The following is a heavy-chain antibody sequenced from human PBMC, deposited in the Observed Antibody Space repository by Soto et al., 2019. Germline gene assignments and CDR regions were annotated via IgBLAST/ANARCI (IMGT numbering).Heavy chain of an antibody. D-gene: IGHD6-19*01. CDR2: IYYSGST. J-gene: IGHJ4*02. V-gene: IGHV4-39*01. CDR3: ANGGIAVTRGSYYFDY. CDR1: GGSISSSSYY. Sequence: QLQLQESGPGLVKPSETLSLTCTVSGGSISSSSYYWGWIRQPPGKGLEWIGSIYYSGSTYYNPSLKSRVTISVDTSKNQFSLKLSSVTTADTAVYYCANGGIAVTRGSYYFDYWGQGTLVTVSS.